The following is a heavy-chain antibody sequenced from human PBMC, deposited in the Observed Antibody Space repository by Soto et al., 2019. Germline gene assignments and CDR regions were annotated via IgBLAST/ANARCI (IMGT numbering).Heavy chain of an antibody. Sequence: QVQLVQSGAEVKKPGSSVKVSCKASGGTFSSYAISWVRQAPGQGLELMGGTIPIFGTANYAQQFQGRVTLPAHESTSTAYMELSSLRSEDTAVYYCAREDGYCSIPSCYTTYYYGMDVWGHGTTVTVSS. D-gene: IGHD2-2*02. J-gene: IGHJ6*02. CDR2: TIPIFGTA. CDR3: AREDGYCSIPSCYTTYYYGMDV. V-gene: IGHV1-69*01. CDR1: GGTFSSYA.